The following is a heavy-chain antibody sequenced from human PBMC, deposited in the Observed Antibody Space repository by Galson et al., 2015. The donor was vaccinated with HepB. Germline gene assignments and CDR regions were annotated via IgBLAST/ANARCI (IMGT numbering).Heavy chain of an antibody. J-gene: IGHJ4*02. CDR1: GFTFSSYW. CDR3: ARDPGMGVRFLEWLQTRPHHTNFDY. Sequence: SLRLSCAASGFTFSSYWMSWVRQAPGKGLEWVANIKQDGSEKYYVDSVKGRFTISRDNAKNSLYLQMNSLRAEDTAVYYCARDPGMGVRFLEWLQTRPHHTNFDYWGQGTLVTVSS. CDR2: IKQDGSEK. V-gene: IGHV3-7*01. D-gene: IGHD3-3*01.